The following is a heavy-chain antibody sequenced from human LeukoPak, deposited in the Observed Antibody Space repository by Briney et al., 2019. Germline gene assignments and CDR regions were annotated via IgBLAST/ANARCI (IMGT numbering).Heavy chain of an antibody. CDR1: GFTFSSYA. Sequence: GGSLRLSCAASGFTFSSYAMSWLRQAPGKGLEWVSYISSSGSTIYYADSVKGRFTISRDNAKNSLYLQMNSLRAEDTAVYYCARDFAGYSYGYALAFDYWGQGTLVTVSS. J-gene: IGHJ4*02. V-gene: IGHV3-48*04. CDR3: ARDFAGYSYGYALAFDY. D-gene: IGHD5-18*01. CDR2: ISSSGSTI.